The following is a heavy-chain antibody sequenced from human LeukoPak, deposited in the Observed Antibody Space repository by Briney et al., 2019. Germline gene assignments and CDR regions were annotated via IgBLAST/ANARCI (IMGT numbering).Heavy chain of an antibody. CDR2: MNPSGGSA. CDR3: ARDRGGYSGYGPFDY. CDR1: GYTFTGHY. V-gene: IGHV1-46*01. Sequence: ASVKVSCKASGYTFTGHYIHWVRQAPGQGLEWMGIMNPSGGSASYAQKFQGRVTMTRDTSTSTVYMELSRLRSEDTAVYFCARDRGGYSGYGPFDYWGQGTLVTVSS. J-gene: IGHJ4*02. D-gene: IGHD5-12*01.